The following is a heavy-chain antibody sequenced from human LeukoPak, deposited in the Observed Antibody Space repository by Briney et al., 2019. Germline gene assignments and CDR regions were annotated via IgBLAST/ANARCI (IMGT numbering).Heavy chain of an antibody. CDR2: IIPILGIA. CDR3: ARDYWGDTAMAEDYHDYYYGMDV. Sequence: GASVKVSCKASGGTFSSYTISWVRQAPGQGLEWMGRIIPILGIANYAQKFQGRVTITADKSTSTAYMELSSLRSEDTAVYYCARDYWGDTAMAEDYHDYYYGMDVWGQGTTVTVSS. CDR1: GGTFSSYT. V-gene: IGHV1-69*04. J-gene: IGHJ6*02. D-gene: IGHD5-18*01.